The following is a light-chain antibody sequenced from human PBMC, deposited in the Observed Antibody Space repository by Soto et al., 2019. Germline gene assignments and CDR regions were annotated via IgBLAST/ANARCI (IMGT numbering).Light chain of an antibody. V-gene: IGLV2-23*01. CDR2: EGN. CDR1: NSDVGIYNP. CDR3: SAFPSRTTTYV. Sequence: QSVLSQPASVSGSPGQSITISCTGANSDVGIYNPVSWYQHHPGKAPKVLIYEGNKRPSGVSNRFSGSKSGHTASLTISGLKAEDEADYYCSAFPSRTTTYVFGTGPKLTFL. J-gene: IGLJ1*01.